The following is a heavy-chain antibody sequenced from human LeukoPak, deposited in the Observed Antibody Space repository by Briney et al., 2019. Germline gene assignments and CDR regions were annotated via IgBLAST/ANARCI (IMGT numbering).Heavy chain of an antibody. CDR2: INTKTANP. J-gene: IGHJ6*02. D-gene: IGHD3-10*01. CDR3: ARVAGFGERGMDV. CDR1: GYTFTSLD. V-gene: IGHV7-4-1*02. Sequence: ASVKVSCKASGYTFTSLDINWVRQAPGQGLEWMGWINTKTANPTYAQDFTGRFVFSLDTSVSTAYLQISGLKAGDTAVYYCARVAGFGERGMDVWGQGTTVTVSS.